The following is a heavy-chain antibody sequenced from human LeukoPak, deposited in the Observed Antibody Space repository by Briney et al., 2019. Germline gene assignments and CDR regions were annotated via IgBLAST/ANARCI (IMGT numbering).Heavy chain of an antibody. V-gene: IGHV3-21*01. J-gene: IGHJ4*02. CDR2: ISSSSSYI. CDR3: ARGPYGDYVFDY. D-gene: IGHD4-17*01. Sequence: GGSRRLSCAASGSTFSSYSMNWVRQAPGKGLEWVSSISSSSSYIYYADSVKGRFTISRDNAKNSLYLQMNSLRAEDTAVYYCARGPYGDYVFDYWGQGTLVTVSS. CDR1: GSTFSSYS.